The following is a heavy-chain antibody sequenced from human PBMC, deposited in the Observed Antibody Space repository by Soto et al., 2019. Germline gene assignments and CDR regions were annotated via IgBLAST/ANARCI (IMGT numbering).Heavy chain of an antibody. CDR3: ARSSGTYSDFAY. CDR2: INANSGGT. V-gene: IGHV1-2*04. CDR1: GYSFTAYC. Sequence: ASVKVSCKASGYSFTAYCVHWVRQVPGQGLEWMGWINANSGGTNYAQRFLGWVAMTTDTFTNTDYIKLNSLTSDDPALYFCARSSGTYSDFAYWGQGTQFTVSS. D-gene: IGHD1-26*01. J-gene: IGHJ4*01.